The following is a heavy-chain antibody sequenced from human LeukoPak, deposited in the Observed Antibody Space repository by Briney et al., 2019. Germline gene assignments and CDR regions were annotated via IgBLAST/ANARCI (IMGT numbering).Heavy chain of an antibody. J-gene: IGHJ4*02. V-gene: IGHV1-8*01. D-gene: IGHD6-6*01. CDR2: RNPNSGNT. CDR3: ARGSLSVRPIAARPGLHY. CDR1: GYTFTSYD. Sequence: ASVKVSCKASGYTFTSYDSNWVRQATGQGLEWMGWRNPNSGNTGYAQKFQGRVTMTRNTSISTAYMELSSLRSEDTAVYYCARGSLSVRPIAARPGLHYWGQGTLVIVSS.